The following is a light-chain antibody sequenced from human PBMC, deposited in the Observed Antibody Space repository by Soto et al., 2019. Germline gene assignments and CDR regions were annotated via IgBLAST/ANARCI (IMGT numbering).Light chain of an antibody. CDR2: ATS. CDR1: QNIRSY. V-gene: IGKV1-39*01. CDR3: QQGYSSRWT. J-gene: IGKJ1*01. Sequence: DIQMTQSPSSLSASVGDRVTITCRASQNIRSYLNWYQQKPGKAPQLLIYATSSLQTGVPSRFSASGSGKDFSLVISDLQPEDSATYYCQQGYSSRWTSCRGTKVEI.